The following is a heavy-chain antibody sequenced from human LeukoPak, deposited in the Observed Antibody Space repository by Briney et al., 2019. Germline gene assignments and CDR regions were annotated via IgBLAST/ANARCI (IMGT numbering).Heavy chain of an antibody. D-gene: IGHD2-15*01. V-gene: IGHV3-23*01. Sequence: GGSPRLSCAASGFTFSSYAMSWVRQAPGKGLEWVSAISGSGGSTYYADSVKGRFTISRDNSKNTLYLQMNSLRAEDTAVYYCAKDQLYCSGGSCLGLFDYWGQGTLVTVSS. J-gene: IGHJ4*02. CDR3: AKDQLYCSGGSCLGLFDY. CDR1: GFTFSSYA. CDR2: ISGSGGST.